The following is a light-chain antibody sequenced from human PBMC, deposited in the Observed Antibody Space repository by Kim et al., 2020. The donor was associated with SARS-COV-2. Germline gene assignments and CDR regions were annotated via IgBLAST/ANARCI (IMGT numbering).Light chain of an antibody. Sequence: QKVTISCSGSSSNIGNNYVSWYQQLPGTAPKRLIYDNNKRPSGIPGRFSGSKSGTSATLGITGLQTGDEADYYCGTWDSSLSAGVVFGGGTQLTVL. CDR2: DNN. J-gene: IGLJ2*01. CDR1: SSNIGNNY. CDR3: GTWDSSLSAGVV. V-gene: IGLV1-51*01.